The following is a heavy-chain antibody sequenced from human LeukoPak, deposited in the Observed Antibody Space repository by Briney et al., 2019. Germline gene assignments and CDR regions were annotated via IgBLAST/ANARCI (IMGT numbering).Heavy chain of an antibody. CDR2: IYHSGST. D-gene: IGHD3-10*01. CDR3: AGGSGSYYNYFCY. Sequence: SETLSLTCAVSGGSISSSNWGRWVRQPPGKGLEWIGEIYHSGSTNYNPSLKSRVTISVDKSKNQFSLKLSSVTAADTAVYYCAGGSGSYYNYFCYWGQGTLVTVSS. J-gene: IGHJ4*02. V-gene: IGHV4-4*02. CDR1: GGSISSSNW.